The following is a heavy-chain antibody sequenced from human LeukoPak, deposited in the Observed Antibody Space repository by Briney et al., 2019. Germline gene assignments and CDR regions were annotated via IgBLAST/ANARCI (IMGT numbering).Heavy chain of an antibody. J-gene: IGHJ4*02. V-gene: IGHV4-4*07. Sequence: SETLSLTCTVSGGSISSYYLSWIRQPAGKGLEWIGRIYTSGSTYYNPSLKSRVTMSVDTSKNQFSLKLSSVTAADTAMYYCARSPESGWNDYWGQGTLVTVSS. CDR3: ARSPESGWNDY. D-gene: IGHD6-19*01. CDR2: IYTSGST. CDR1: GGSISSYY.